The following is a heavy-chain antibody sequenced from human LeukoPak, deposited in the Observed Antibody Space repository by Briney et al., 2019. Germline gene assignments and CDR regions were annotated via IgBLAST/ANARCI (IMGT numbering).Heavy chain of an antibody. CDR1: GFTFSSYW. CDR2: INEDGSII. J-gene: IGHJ4*02. Sequence: GGSLRLSCAASGFTFSSYWMHWVRQAPGKGLEWVSRINEDGSIITYADSVKGRFTIYRDNAKTTLYLQRKSLRAEEQAVYYCARVFPVPTHYWGQGTLVTLS. D-gene: IGHD4-11*01. CDR3: ARVFPVPTHY. V-gene: IGHV3-74*01.